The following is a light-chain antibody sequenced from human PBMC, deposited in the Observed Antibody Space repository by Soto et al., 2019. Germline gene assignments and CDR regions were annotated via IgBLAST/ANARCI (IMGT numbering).Light chain of an antibody. CDR3: QQYGSSPLT. Sequence: EIVFTQSPGTLSFSPGERATLSCRASQSVSSSYLAWYQQKPGQAPRLLIYGASSRATGIPDRFSGSGSGTDFTLTISRLEPEDFAVYYCQQYGSSPLTLGPGTKVDIK. CDR1: QSVSSSY. CDR2: GAS. J-gene: IGKJ3*01. V-gene: IGKV3-20*01.